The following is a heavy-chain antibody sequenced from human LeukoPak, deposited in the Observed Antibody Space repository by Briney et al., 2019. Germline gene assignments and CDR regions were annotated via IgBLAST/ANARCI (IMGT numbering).Heavy chain of an antibody. V-gene: IGHV1-2*02. J-gene: IGHJ4*02. D-gene: IGHD2-8*01. CDR1: GYTFTDYY. CDR3: ARVVRGVIVLMAYDY. Sequence: ASVKVSCKASGYTFTDYYMHWVRQAPGQGLEWMGWINLNSGGTNYAQKFQGRVTMTRDTSISTAYMELSRLRSDDTAVYYCARVVRGVIVLMAYDYWGQGTLVTVSS. CDR2: INLNSGGT.